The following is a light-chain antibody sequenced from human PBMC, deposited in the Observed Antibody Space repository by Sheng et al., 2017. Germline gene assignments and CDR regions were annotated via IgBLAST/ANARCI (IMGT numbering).Light chain of an antibody. Sequence: DIQMTQSPSSVSASVGRQSRHYLSGESGYSELVGLVSTQTRQAPKLLIYAASILQPGVPPRFSGSGSGTEFTLTINSLQPDDSATYYCQQAKSYPRTFGQRDPGGNQT. J-gene: IGKJ1*01. V-gene: IGKV1-12*01. CDR3: QQAKSYPRT. CDR2: AAS. CDR1: GYSEL.